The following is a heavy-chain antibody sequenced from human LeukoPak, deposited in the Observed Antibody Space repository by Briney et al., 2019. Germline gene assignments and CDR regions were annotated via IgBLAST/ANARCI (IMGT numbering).Heavy chain of an antibody. D-gene: IGHD3-16*02. Sequence: GGSLRLSCSASGFPFNTYAIHWVRQAPGKGLEWVSSISGSRSTTVFYADSVKGRFTISRDIAKNSLYLQMNSLRDEDTAVYYCARDWITFGGVIVPLDYWGQGTLVTVSS. CDR2: ISGSRSTTV. J-gene: IGHJ4*02. V-gene: IGHV3-48*02. CDR1: GFPFNTYA. CDR3: ARDWITFGGVIVPLDY.